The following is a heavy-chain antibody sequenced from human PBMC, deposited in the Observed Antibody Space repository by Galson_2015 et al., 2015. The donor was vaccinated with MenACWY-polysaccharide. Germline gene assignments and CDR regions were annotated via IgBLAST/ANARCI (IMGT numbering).Heavy chain of an antibody. V-gene: IGHV3-7*01. CDR3: ARARSWSGYFAFDF. CDR1: GFPFSDSW. J-gene: IGHJ3*01. D-gene: IGHD3-3*01. CDR2: IKQSGSEK. Sequence: SLRLSCAASGFPFSDSWMTWIRQAPGKGLEWVATIKQSGSEKYYVDSVEGRFTVSRDNAKNSLYLQMNSLRAEDTAVYYCARARSWSGYFAFDFWVQGTMVTVSS.